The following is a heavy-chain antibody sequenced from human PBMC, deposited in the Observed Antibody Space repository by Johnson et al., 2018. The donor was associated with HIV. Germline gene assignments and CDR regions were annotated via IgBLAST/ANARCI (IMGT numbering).Heavy chain of an antibody. CDR2: ISSTKNTI. Sequence: QVQLVESGGGLVKPGGSLRLSCAASGFTFSDYYMSWIRQAPGKGLEWVSYISSTKNTIYYADSVKCRFTISRDNAKNSLSLQMNSLRAEDTAVYYCVRDAFDYRDASGRFGGAGFDIWGQGTVVTVSS. V-gene: IGHV3-11*04. D-gene: IGHD3-16*01. CDR3: VRDAFDYRDASGRFGGAGFDI. CDR1: GFTFSDYY. J-gene: IGHJ3*02.